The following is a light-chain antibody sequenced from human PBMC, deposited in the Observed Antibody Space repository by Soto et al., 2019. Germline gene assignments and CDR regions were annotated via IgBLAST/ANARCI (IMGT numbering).Light chain of an antibody. CDR1: SSDVGSYNY. J-gene: IGLJ2*01. Sequence: QSALTQPASVSGSPGQSITISCTGTSSDVGSYNYVSWCQQNPGKAPKLIIHDVSNRPSGVSNRFSGSKSGNTASLTISGLQAEDEANYYCSSYTSTNTLIFGGGTKLTVL. V-gene: IGLV2-14*01. CDR3: SSYTSTNTLI. CDR2: DVS.